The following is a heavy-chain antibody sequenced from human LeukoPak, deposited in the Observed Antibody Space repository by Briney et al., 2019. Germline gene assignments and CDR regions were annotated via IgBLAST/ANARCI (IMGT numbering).Heavy chain of an antibody. CDR1: GGSISSSRYY. Sequence: SQTLSLTCTVSGGSISSSRYYWSWIRQTAGKGLEWIGRIYTTGSTNYNPSLKSRVTMSVDTSKNQFSLKLSSVTAADTAVYYCARDSSGYYYLFDYWGQGTLVTVSS. CDR2: IYTTGST. D-gene: IGHD3-22*01. J-gene: IGHJ4*02. V-gene: IGHV4-61*02. CDR3: ARDSSGYYYLFDY.